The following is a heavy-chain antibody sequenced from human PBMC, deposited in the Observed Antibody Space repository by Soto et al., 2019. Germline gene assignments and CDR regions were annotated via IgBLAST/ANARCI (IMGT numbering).Heavy chain of an antibody. D-gene: IGHD6-19*01. CDR2: SDFSGRLT. CDR1: GFTSS. Sequence: EVQILESGGALIQPGGSLRLSCAASGFTSSMTWVRQAPGKGLEWVSASDFSGRLTYYADSVKGRFTIFRDTSVNTLFLQMNSLRTEDTAVYYFANILVGQWLFPGGYWGPGTLVTVSS. J-gene: IGHJ4*02. CDR3: ANILVGQWLFPGGY. V-gene: IGHV3-23*01.